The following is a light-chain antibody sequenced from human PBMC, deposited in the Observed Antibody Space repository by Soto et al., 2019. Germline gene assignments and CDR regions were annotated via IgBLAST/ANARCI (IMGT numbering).Light chain of an antibody. V-gene: IGKV3-15*01. Sequence: EMVMTQSPAILSVSPGESATLSCTASQSVNSNYLAWYQQHPGQPPRLLIYGISTRATGIPARFSGSGSGTEFSLTISSLQSEDFAVYYCQQYSKWPITFGQGTRQEIK. J-gene: IGKJ5*01. CDR1: QSVNSN. CDR3: QQYSKWPIT. CDR2: GIS.